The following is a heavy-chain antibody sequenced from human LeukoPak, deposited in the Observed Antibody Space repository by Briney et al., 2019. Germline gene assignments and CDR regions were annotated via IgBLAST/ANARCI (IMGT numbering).Heavy chain of an antibody. CDR3: ASGGYSYYYFDY. CDR1: GDSISSSSSY. D-gene: IGHD4-11*01. V-gene: IGHV4-39*07. CDR2: IYYSGST. J-gene: IGHJ4*02. Sequence: PSETLSLTCTVSGDSISSSSSYWGWIRQPPGEGLEWIGSIYYSGSTYYNTSLKSRVTISVDTSKNQFSLKLSSVTAADTAVYYCASGGYSYYYFDYWGQGTLVTVSS.